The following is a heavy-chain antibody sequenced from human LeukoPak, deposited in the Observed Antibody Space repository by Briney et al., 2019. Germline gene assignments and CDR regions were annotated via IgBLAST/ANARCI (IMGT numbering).Heavy chain of an antibody. CDR2: IWYDGSNK. J-gene: IGHJ4*02. Sequence: RGSLRLSCAASGFTFSSYGMHWVRQAPGKGLEWVAVIWYDGSNKYYADSVKGRFTISRDNSKNTLYLQMNSLRAEDTAVYYCARTRSGGSCVDYWGQGTLVTLSS. CDR1: GFTFSSYG. D-gene: IGHD2-15*01. V-gene: IGHV3-33*01. CDR3: ARTRSGGSCVDY.